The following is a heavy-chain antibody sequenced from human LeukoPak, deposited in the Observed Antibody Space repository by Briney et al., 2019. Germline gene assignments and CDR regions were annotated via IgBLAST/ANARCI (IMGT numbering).Heavy chain of an antibody. Sequence: GGSLRLSCAASRFTFSSYWMHWVRQAPGKGLMWVSRISGDGSSTTYADSVKGRFTISRDNAKNTLYLQINSLRADDTAVYYCARASGAGYDYWGQGTLVTVSS. J-gene: IGHJ4*02. V-gene: IGHV3-74*01. D-gene: IGHD3-9*01. CDR2: ISGDGSST. CDR3: ARASGAGYDY. CDR1: RFTFSSYW.